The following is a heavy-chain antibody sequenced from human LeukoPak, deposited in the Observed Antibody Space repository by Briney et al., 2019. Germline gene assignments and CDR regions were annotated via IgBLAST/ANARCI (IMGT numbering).Heavy chain of an antibody. J-gene: IGHJ4*02. V-gene: IGHV1-2*02. CDR1: GYNFIDYN. CDR2: INPNIGVT. CDR3: ALRRQSGAFFDF. D-gene: IGHD4-17*01. Sequence: ASVKVSCKASGYNFIDYNIHWVRRVPGQGLEWMAWINPNIGVTNYAPKFQGRVSLTRDTSIRTAYMELSSLRPDDTAVYYCALRRQSGAFFDFWAQGTLITVSS.